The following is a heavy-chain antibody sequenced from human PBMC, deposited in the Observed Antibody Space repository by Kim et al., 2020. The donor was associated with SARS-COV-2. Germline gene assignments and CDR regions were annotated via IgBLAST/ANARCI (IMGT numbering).Heavy chain of an antibody. J-gene: IGHJ4*02. D-gene: IGHD3-16*01. CDR3: ARERALRGGFDDY. Sequence: YAESGKGRFTNSRENTKNSLYLQMNSRVGEDTAVDYCARERALRGGFDDYWGQGTLVTVSS. V-gene: IGHV3-11*05.